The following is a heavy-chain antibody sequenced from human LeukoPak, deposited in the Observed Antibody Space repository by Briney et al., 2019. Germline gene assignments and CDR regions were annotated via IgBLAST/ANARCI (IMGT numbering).Heavy chain of an antibody. Sequence: PSETLSLTCTVSGGSISSSGYYWGWIRQPPGKGLEWIGTISYSGSTYYSPSLKSRVTISVDKSKNQFSLKLSSVTAADTAVYSCARVQDYGDYGGSHWYFDLWGRGTLVTVSS. CDR1: GGSISSSGYY. CDR2: ISYSGST. J-gene: IGHJ2*01. D-gene: IGHD4-17*01. V-gene: IGHV4-39*07. CDR3: ARVQDYGDYGGSHWYFDL.